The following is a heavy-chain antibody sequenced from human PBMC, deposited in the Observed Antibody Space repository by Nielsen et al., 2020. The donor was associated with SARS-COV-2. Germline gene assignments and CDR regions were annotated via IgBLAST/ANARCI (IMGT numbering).Heavy chain of an antibody. Sequence: GESLKIFCAASGFTFSSYAMHWVRQAPGKGLEWVAVISYDGSNEYYADSVKGRFTISRDNSKNTLFLQMNSLRPDDTAVYYCARPYSSGWYWYYYGMDVWGQGTTVTVSS. V-gene: IGHV3-30*04. CDR2: ISYDGSNE. D-gene: IGHD6-19*01. CDR1: GFTFSSYA. CDR3: ARPYSSGWYWYYYGMDV. J-gene: IGHJ6*02.